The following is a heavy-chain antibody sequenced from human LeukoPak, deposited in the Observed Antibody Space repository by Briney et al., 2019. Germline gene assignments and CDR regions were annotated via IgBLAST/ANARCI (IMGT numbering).Heavy chain of an antibody. CDR2: INPNTGDT. J-gene: IGHJ4*02. CDR1: GYTFTHYY. D-gene: IGHD3-9*01. V-gene: IGHV1-2*06. CDR3: ARTWTLYFDWLLYL. Sequence: GASVKVSCKASGYTFTHYYIHWVRQAPGQGLEGMARINPNTGDTNSAQKFQGRVTMTRDTSISTAYMELSRLRSDDTAVYYCARTWTLYFDWLLYLWGQGTLVTVSS.